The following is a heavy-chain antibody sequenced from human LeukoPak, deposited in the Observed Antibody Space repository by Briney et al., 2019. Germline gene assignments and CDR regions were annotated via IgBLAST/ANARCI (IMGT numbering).Heavy chain of an antibody. Sequence: PSETLSLTCTVSGYSISSGYYWGWIRQPPGKGLEWFGSIYHSGSTYYNPSLKSRATILEDTSKNEFSLKLSSVTAAHAAVYYGARGVWVDYWGQGTLVTVSS. V-gene: IGHV4-38-2*02. CDR1: GYSISSGYY. CDR3: ARGVWVDY. J-gene: IGHJ4*02. D-gene: IGHD6-13*01. CDR2: IYHSGST.